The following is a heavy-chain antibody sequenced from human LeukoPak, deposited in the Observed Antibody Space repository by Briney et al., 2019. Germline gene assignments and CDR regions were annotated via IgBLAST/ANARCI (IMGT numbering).Heavy chain of an antibody. Sequence: GGSLRLSCAASGFTFTNYWMSWVRQAPGKGLEWVANIKQDGSEKYYVDSVKGRFTISRDNAKNSLHLQMNSLRAEDTAVYYCARDHFAFLGHCSGNSCNTAANWGQGTLVTVSS. CDR3: ARDHFAFLGHCSGNSCNTAAN. D-gene: IGHD2-15*01. CDR1: GFTFTNYW. J-gene: IGHJ4*02. CDR2: IKQDGSEK. V-gene: IGHV3-7*01.